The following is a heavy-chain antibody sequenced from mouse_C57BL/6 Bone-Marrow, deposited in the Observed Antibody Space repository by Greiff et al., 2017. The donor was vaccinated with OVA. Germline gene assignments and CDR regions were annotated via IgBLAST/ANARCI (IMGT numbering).Heavy chain of an antibody. D-gene: IGHD2-1*01. CDR1: GFTFSSYA. CDR3: ARETIYYGNYRYAMDY. Sequence: VQLKESGGGLVKPGGSLKLSCAASGFTFSSYAMSWVRQTPEKRLEWVATISDGGSYTYYPDNVKGRFTISRDNAKNNLYLQMSHLKSEDTAMYYCARETIYYGNYRYAMDYWGQGTSVTVSS. J-gene: IGHJ4*01. V-gene: IGHV5-4*01. CDR2: ISDGGSYT.